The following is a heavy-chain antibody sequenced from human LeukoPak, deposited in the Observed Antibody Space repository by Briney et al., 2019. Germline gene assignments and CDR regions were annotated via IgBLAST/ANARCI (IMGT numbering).Heavy chain of an antibody. CDR1: GYTFTGYY. J-gene: IGHJ5*02. D-gene: IGHD7-27*01. Sequence: ASVKVSCKASGYTFTGYYMHWVRQAPGQGLEWMGWINPNSGGTNYAQKFQGRVTMTRDTSISTAYMELSRLGSDDTAVYYCARAPPGPNWPFDPWGQGTLVTVSS. V-gene: IGHV1-2*02. CDR3: ARAPPGPNWPFDP. CDR2: INPNSGGT.